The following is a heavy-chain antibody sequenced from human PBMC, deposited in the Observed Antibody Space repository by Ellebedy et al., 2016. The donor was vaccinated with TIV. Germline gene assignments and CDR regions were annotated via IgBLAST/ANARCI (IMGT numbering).Heavy chain of an antibody. CDR2: ISYDGSNK. J-gene: IGHJ4*02. CDR3: ASCDYGAFNYYFDY. D-gene: IGHD4-17*01. CDR1: GFTFSSYA. Sequence: GGSLRLSXAASGFTFSSYAMHWVRQAPGKGLEWVAVISYDGSNKYYADSVKGRFTISRDNSKNTLYLQMNSLRAEDTAVYYCASCDYGAFNYYFDYWGQGTLVTVSS. V-gene: IGHV3-30*04.